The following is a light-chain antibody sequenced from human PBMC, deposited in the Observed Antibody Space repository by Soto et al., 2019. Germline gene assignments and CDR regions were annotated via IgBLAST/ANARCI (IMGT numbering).Light chain of an antibody. Sequence: EIVMTQSPATLSVSPGERATLSCRASQSVSSYLAWYQQKPGQAPRLLIYGASNRASGIPDRFAGSGSGTDFTLTIIRLEPEDFAVYYCQQYGSLPPTFGGGTKVDIK. CDR3: QQYGSLPPT. J-gene: IGKJ4*01. V-gene: IGKV3-20*01. CDR2: GAS. CDR1: QSVSSY.